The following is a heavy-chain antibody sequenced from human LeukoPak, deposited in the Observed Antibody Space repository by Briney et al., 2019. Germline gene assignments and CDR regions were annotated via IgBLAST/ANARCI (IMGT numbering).Heavy chain of an antibody. V-gene: IGHV4-61*02. J-gene: IGHJ4*02. CDR2: IYTSEST. CDR3: ARGLWFGDENPPYFDY. D-gene: IGHD3-10*01. CDR1: SGSISSSNYY. Sequence: SETLSLTCSVSSGSISSSNYYWRWIRQPAGKGLEWIGRIYTSESTNYNPSLKSRVTISVDTSRNQFSLKLSSVTAADTAVYYCARGLWFGDENPPYFDYWGQGILVTVSS.